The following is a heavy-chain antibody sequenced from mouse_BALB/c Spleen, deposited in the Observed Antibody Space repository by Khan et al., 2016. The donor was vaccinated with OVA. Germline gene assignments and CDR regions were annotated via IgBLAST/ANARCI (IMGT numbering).Heavy chain of an antibody. Sequence: QVQLKESGPGLVQPSQSLSITCTVSGFSLNNYSVHWVRQSPGKGLEWLGVIWSAGSTDYNAAFLSRLTISKDNSRSQVFFKMNSLQPNDTAIYYCARRGKDYGRGALFAYWGQGTLVTVSA. CDR1: GFSLNNYS. D-gene: IGHD2-4*01. J-gene: IGHJ3*01. V-gene: IGHV2-2*02. CDR2: IWSAGST. CDR3: ARRGKDYGRGALFAY.